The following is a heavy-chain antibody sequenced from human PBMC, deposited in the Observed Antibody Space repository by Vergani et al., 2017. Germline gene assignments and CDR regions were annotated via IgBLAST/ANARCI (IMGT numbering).Heavy chain of an antibody. V-gene: IGHV3-23*01. CDR1: GFTFSSYA. D-gene: IGHD7-27*01. CDR2: ISGSGGST. CDR3: AKAPGVRGMHFDY. Sequence: EVQLLESGGGLVQPGGSLRLSCAASGFTFSSYAMSWVRQAPGKGLEWVSAISGSGGSTYYADSVKGLFTISRDNSKNTLYLQMNSLRAEDTAVYYCAKAPGVRGMHFDYWGQGTLVTVSS. J-gene: IGHJ4*02.